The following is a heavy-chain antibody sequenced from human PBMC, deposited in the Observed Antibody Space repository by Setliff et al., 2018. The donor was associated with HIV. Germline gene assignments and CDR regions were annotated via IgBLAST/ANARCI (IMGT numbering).Heavy chain of an antibody. Sequence: GASVKVSCKVSGYTLAELSMHWVRQAPGKGLEWMGGFDPEDGEALYAQKFQGRVAMTEQKSTDTAYMELSSLRSEDTAVYYCATFYNSGSLTSFDPWGQGTLVTVSS. V-gene: IGHV1-24*01. CDR3: ATFYNSGSLTSFDP. J-gene: IGHJ5*02. CDR1: GYTLAELS. D-gene: IGHD3-10*01. CDR2: FDPEDGEA.